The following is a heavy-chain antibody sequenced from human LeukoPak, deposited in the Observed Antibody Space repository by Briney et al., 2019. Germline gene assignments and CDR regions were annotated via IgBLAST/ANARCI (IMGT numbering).Heavy chain of an antibody. Sequence: SETLSLTCTVSGGSISSSSYYWGWIRQPPGKGLEWIGSIYYSGSTYYNPPLKSRVTISVDTSKNQFSLKLSSVTAADTAVYYCARDSGGGDYDYVWGSYRSYYYYYGMDVWGQGTTVTVSS. CDR1: GGSISSSSYY. J-gene: IGHJ6*02. D-gene: IGHD3-16*02. CDR3: ARDSGGGDYDYVWGSYRSYYYYYGMDV. CDR2: IYYSGST. V-gene: IGHV4-39*07.